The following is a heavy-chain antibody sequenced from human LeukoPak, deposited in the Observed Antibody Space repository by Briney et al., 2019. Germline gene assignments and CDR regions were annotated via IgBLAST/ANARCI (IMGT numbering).Heavy chain of an antibody. Sequence: PGGSLRLSCAASGFTFSSYAMSWVRQAPGKGLEWVGRIKSKTDGGTTDYAAPVKGRFTISRDDSKNTLYLQMNSLKTEDTAVYYCTTAPYGVFDYWGQGTLVTVSS. CDR2: IKSKTDGGTT. V-gene: IGHV3-15*01. J-gene: IGHJ4*02. CDR3: TTAPYGVFDY. CDR1: GFTFSSYA. D-gene: IGHD4-17*01.